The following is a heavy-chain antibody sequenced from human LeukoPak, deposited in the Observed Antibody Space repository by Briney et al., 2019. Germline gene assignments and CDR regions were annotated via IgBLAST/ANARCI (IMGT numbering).Heavy chain of an antibody. J-gene: IGHJ4*02. V-gene: IGHV4-34*01. CDR2: INHSGST. CDR3: ASLGLGYSYGYFDY. CDR1: GGSFSGYY. D-gene: IGHD5-18*01. Sequence: SETLSLTCAVYGGSFSGYYWSWLRQPPGKGLEWIGEINHSGSTNYNPSLKSRVTISVDTYKDQFSLKLSSVTAADTAVYYCASLGLGYSYGYFDYWGQGTLVTVSS.